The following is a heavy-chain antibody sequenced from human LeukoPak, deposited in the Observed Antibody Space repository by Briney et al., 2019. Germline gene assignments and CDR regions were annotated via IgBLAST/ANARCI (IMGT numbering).Heavy chain of an antibody. J-gene: IGHJ6*02. D-gene: IGHD3-9*01. V-gene: IGHV1-3*01. CDR3: ASYYDILNLGYYYGMDV. CDR1: GYTFTSYA. CDR2: INAGNGNT. Sequence: GASVNVSCKASGYTFTSYAMHWVRQAPGQRLEWMGWINAGNGNTKYSQKFQGRVTITADESTSTAYMELSSLRSEDAAVYYCASYYDILNLGYYYGMDVWGQGTTVTVSS.